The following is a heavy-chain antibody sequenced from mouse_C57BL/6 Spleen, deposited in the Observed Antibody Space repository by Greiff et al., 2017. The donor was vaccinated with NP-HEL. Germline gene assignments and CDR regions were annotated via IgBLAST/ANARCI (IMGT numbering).Heavy chain of an antibody. CDR2: IDPNSGGT. D-gene: IGHD1-1*01. Sequence: QVQLKQPGAELVKPGASVKLSCKASGYTFTSYWMHWVKQRPGRGLEWIGRIDPNSGGTKYNEKFKSKATLTVDKPSSTAYMQLSSLTSEDSAVYYCARYSYYYGSDWYFDVWGTGTTVTVSS. CDR1: GYTFTSYW. CDR3: ARYSYYYGSDWYFDV. J-gene: IGHJ1*03. V-gene: IGHV1-72*01.